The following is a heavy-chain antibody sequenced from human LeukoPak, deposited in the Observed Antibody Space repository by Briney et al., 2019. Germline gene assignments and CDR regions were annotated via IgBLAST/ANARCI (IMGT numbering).Heavy chain of an antibody. V-gene: IGHV1-69*13. CDR2: IIPIFGTA. Sequence: SVKVSCKASGGTFSSYAISWVRQAPGQGLEWMGGIIPIFGTANYAQKFQGRVTITADESTSTAYMELSSLRSEDTAVYYCARVHAPYRGGDCGAFDIWGQGTMVTVSS. D-gene: IGHD2-21*02. CDR3: ARVHAPYRGGDCGAFDI. J-gene: IGHJ3*02. CDR1: GGTFSSYA.